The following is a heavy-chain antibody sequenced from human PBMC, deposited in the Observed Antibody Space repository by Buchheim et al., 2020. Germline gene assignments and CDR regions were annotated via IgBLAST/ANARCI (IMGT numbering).Heavy chain of an antibody. J-gene: IGHJ3*02. Sequence: EVQLVESGGGLVQPGGSLRLSCAASGFTVSSNYMSWVRQAPGKGLEWVSVIYSGGSTYYADSVKGRFTISRDNSQNTLYLQMNSLRAEDTAVYYCARESPPSSSGFDAFDIWGQGT. CDR1: GFTVSSNY. D-gene: IGHD6-19*01. V-gene: IGHV3-66*01. CDR2: IYSGGST. CDR3: ARESPPSSSGFDAFDI.